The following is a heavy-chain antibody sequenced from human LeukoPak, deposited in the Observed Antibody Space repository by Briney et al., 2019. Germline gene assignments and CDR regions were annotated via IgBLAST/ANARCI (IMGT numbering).Heavy chain of an antibody. V-gene: IGHV3-9*01. CDR3: AKDYVAGSYYNVAPPWGYFDY. D-gene: IGHD3-10*01. CDR2: ISWNSGSI. Sequence: GRSLRLSCAASGFTFDDYAMHWVRQAPGKGLEWVSGISWNSGSIGYADSVKGRFTISRDNAKNSLYLQMNSLRAEDTALYYCAKDYVAGSYYNVAPPWGYFDYWGQGTLVTVSS. CDR1: GFTFDDYA. J-gene: IGHJ4*02.